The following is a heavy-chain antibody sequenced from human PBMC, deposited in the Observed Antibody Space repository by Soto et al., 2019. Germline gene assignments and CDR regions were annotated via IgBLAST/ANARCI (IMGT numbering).Heavy chain of an antibody. CDR1: GFTFSSYS. Sequence: GGSLRLSCAASGFTFSSYSMNWVRQAPGKGLEWVSSISSSSSYIYYADSVKGRFTIPRDNAKNSLYLQMNSLRAEDTAVYYCARDSGLAATFDYWGQGTLVTVSS. CDR2: ISSSSSYI. V-gene: IGHV3-21*01. CDR3: ARDSGLAATFDY. D-gene: IGHD6-6*01. J-gene: IGHJ4*02.